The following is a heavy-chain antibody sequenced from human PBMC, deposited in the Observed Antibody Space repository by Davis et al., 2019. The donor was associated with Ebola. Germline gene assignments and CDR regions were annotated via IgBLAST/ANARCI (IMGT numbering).Heavy chain of an antibody. CDR1: GFTFSRHT. D-gene: IGHD3-16*02. V-gene: IGHV3-30*02. Sequence: GGSLRLSCAASGFTFSRHTMHWVRQAPGKGLEWVAFIRYDGSNKYYADSVKGRFTISRDNSKNTLYLQMNSLRAEDTAVYYCAKEDYDYVWGSYRHRGFDYWGQGTLVTVSS. CDR3: AKEDYDYVWGSYRHRGFDY. J-gene: IGHJ4*02. CDR2: IRYDGSNK.